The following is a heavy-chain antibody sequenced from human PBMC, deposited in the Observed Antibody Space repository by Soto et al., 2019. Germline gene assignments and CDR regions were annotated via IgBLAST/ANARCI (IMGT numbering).Heavy chain of an antibody. D-gene: IGHD3-16*02. J-gene: IGHJ4*02. Sequence: ASLSLSCASSGFTFSNYGINWVRQAPGRGLEWVSGISNIGGAYYTDSVKGRSTISGENSKNTMYLQMNSLRAEDTAVYYCSVITEGYWGQGILVTVSS. V-gene: IGHV3-23*01. CDR1: GFTFSNYG. CDR3: SVITEGY. CDR2: ISNIGGA.